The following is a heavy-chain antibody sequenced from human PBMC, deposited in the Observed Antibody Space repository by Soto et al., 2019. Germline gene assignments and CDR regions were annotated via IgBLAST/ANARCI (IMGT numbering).Heavy chain of an antibody. Sequence: QVQLQESGPGLVKPSETLSLTCSVSGDSITTYYWNWIRQPPGKGLEWIGYFYYSGGTNYNPSLKSRITISADTSKNQIFLKLSSVTAAETAVYYCARHLFSDVWGQGTTVTVSS. D-gene: IGHD2-21*01. CDR1: GDSITTYY. V-gene: IGHV4-59*08. CDR3: ARHLFSDV. CDR2: FYYSGGT. J-gene: IGHJ6*02.